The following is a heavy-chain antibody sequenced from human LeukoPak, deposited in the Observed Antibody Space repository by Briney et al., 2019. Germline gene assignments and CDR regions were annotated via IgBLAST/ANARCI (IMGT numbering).Heavy chain of an antibody. CDR1: GYTFTSYG. D-gene: IGHD3-9*01. CDR2: ISAYNGNT. J-gene: IGHJ4*02. CDR3: ARYYDILTGYFD. V-gene: IGHV1-18*01. Sequence: ASVKLSCKASGYTFTSYGISWGRRAPGQRLEWMGWISAYNGNTNYAQKLQGRVTMTTDTSTSTAYMELRSLRSDGTAVYYCARYYDILTGYFDWGQGTLVTVSS.